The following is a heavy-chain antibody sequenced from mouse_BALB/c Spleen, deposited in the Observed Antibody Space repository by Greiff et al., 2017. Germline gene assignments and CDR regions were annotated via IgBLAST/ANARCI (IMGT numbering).Heavy chain of an antibody. CDR2: INPSNGRT. CDR1: GYTFTSYW. Sequence: QVQLQQPGAELVKPGASVKLSCKASGYTFTSYWMHWVKQRPGQGLEWIGEINPSNGRTNYNEKFKSKATLTVDKSSSTAYMQRSSLTSEDSAVYDCARRGGTLYYYAMDYWGQGTSVTVSS. V-gene: IGHV1S81*02. D-gene: IGHD1-1*02. CDR3: ARRGGTLYYYAMDY. J-gene: IGHJ4*01.